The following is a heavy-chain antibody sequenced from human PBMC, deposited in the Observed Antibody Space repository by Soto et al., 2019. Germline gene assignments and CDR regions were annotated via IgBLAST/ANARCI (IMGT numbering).Heavy chain of an antibody. D-gene: IGHD1-26*01. Sequence: SLRLSCAASGFNFAGYGMHWVRQAPGKGLEWVAITRHDGSNTYYADSVRGRFTISRDNSKNTLYLQMNSLTVEDTALYYCVRDGVGATTYFGFFDYWGQGVLVTVSS. CDR3: VRDGVGATTYFGFFDY. CDR1: GFNFAGYG. V-gene: IGHV3-33*01. CDR2: TRHDGSNT. J-gene: IGHJ4*02.